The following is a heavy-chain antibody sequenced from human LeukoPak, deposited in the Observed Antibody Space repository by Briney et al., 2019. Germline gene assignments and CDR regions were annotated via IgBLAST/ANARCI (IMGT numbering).Heavy chain of an antibody. Sequence: GSVKVSCKASGYTFTSYYMHWVRQAPGQGLEWMGIINPSGGSTSYAQKFQGRVTMTRDTSTSTVYMELSNLRSEDTAMYYCARATLYDYFFNYWGQGTLVTVSS. V-gene: IGHV1-46*01. CDR1: GYTFTSYY. CDR2: INPSGGST. D-gene: IGHD5/OR15-5a*01. CDR3: ARATLYDYFFNY. J-gene: IGHJ4*02.